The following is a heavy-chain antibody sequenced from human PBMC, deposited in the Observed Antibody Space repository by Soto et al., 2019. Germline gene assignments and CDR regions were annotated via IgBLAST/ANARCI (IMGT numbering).Heavy chain of an antibody. CDR3: AREDDGGDRDYYGLDV. V-gene: IGHV4-30-4*01. J-gene: IGHJ6*02. D-gene: IGHD2-21*02. CDR2: IHYSWSV. CDR1: GGSISYDHYH. Sequence: QVQLQESGPGLVRPSQTLSLTCTVSGGSISYDHYHWTWIRQPPGKGLEWIGYIHYSWSVFYNPSPQSRLGMSVVTSKNLFSLELSSVTAADTAVYFCAREDDGGDRDYYGLDVWGQGTTVTVSS.